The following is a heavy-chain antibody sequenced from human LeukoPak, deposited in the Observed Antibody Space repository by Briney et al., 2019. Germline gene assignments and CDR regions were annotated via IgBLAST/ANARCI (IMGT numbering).Heavy chain of an antibody. V-gene: IGHV3-30*01. Sequence: GGFLRLSCAASGFTFSSYAMHWVRQAPGKGLEWVAVISYDGSNKYYADSVKGRFTISRDNSKNTLYLQMNSLRAEDTAVYYCARPLVSYYYMDVWGKGTTVTVSS. CDR1: GFTFSSYA. CDR3: ARPLVSYYYMDV. J-gene: IGHJ6*03. D-gene: IGHD1-26*01. CDR2: ISYDGSNK.